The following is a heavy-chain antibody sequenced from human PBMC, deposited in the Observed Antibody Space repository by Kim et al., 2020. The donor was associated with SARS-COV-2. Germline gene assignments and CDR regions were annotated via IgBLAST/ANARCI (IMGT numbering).Heavy chain of an antibody. CDR1: GDRVSSNSAA. CDR3: ARDFKTDWAAKDAFDI. D-gene: IGHD2-21*01. J-gene: IGHJ3*02. V-gene: IGHV6-1*01. CDR2: TYYRSKWYN. Sequence: SQTLSLTCAISGDRVSSNSAAWNWIRQSPSRGLEWLGRTYYRSKWYNDYAVSVKSRITINPDTSKNQFSLQLNSVTPEDTAVYYCARDFKTDWAAKDAFDIWGQGTMVTVSS.